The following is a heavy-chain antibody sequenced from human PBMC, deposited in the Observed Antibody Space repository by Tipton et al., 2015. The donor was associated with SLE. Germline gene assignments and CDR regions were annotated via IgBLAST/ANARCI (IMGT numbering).Heavy chain of an antibody. V-gene: IGHV3-30*04. CDR1: GFTFSSYA. D-gene: IGHD3-10*01. J-gene: IGHJ1*01. Sequence: SLRLSCAASGFTFSSYAMHWVRQAPGKGLEWVAVISYDGSNKYYADSVKGRFTISRDNSKNTLYLQMNSLRAEDTAVYYCARDRGNYGGLPEYFQHWGQGTLVTVSS. CDR3: ARDRGNYGGLPEYFQH. CDR2: ISYDGSNK.